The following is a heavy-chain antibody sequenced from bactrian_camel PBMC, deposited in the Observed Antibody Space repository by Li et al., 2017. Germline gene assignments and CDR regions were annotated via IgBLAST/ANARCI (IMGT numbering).Heavy chain of an antibody. CDR1: GYRWSDNS. CDR2: IYSGPPTT. D-gene: IGHD5*01. J-gene: IGHJ4*01. Sequence: QLVESGGGSVPPGGSLRLSCTASGYRWSDNSMGWFRQAPGKEREGVAAIYSGPPTTFYADSVKGRFAVSKDNARNAIYLQMNTLTIDDTAVYYCATGSWGHNYWGQGTQVTVS. V-gene: IGHV3S54*01. CDR3: ATGSWGHNY.